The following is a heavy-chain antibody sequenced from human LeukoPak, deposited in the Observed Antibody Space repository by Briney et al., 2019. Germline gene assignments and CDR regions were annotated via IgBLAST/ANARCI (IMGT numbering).Heavy chain of an antibody. CDR2: IWYDGSNK. J-gene: IGHJ4*02. Sequence: GRSLRLSCAASGFTFSSYGMHWVRQAPGKGLEWVAVIWYDGSNKYYADSVKSRFTISRDNSKNTLYLQMNSLRAEDTAVYYCARDWRRDYYFDYWGQGTLVTVSS. CDR3: ARDWRRDYYFDY. CDR1: GFTFSSYG. V-gene: IGHV3-33*01. D-gene: IGHD3-3*01.